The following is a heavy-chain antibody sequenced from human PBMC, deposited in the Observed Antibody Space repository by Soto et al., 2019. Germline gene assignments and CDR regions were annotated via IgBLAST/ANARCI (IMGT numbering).Heavy chain of an antibody. CDR2: IYTSGST. Sequence: PSETLSLTCTVSGGSISSYYWSWIRQPAGKGLEWIGRIYTSGSTNYNPSLKSRVTVSVDTSKNQFSLKLSSVTAADTAVYYCARDHYSKGYYYYGMDVWGQGTTVTVSS. V-gene: IGHV4-4*07. J-gene: IGHJ6*02. CDR3: ARDHYSKGYYYYGMDV. CDR1: GGSISSYY. D-gene: IGHD4-4*01.